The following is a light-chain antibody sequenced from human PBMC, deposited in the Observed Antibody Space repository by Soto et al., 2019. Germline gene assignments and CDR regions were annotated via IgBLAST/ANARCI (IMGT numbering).Light chain of an antibody. J-gene: IGKJ1*01. V-gene: IGKV3-20*01. CDR2: GAS. CDR1: QSVSSNY. Sequence: EIVLTQSPGTLSLSPGERATLSCRASQSVSSNYLAWYQQKSGQAPRLLIYGASSRATGIPDRFSGRGSGTDFTLTISRLEPEDFAVYYCQQYGGSPRTFGQGTKVEIK. CDR3: QQYGGSPRT.